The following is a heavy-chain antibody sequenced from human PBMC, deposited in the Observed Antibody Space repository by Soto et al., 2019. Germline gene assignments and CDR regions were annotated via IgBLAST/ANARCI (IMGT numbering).Heavy chain of an antibody. V-gene: IGHV4-4*02. D-gene: IGHD3-10*01. J-gene: IGHJ6*02. Sequence: SETLSLTCAVSGGSISSSNWWSWVRQPPGKGLEWIGEIYHSGSTNYNPSLKSRVTISVDKSKNQFTLKLSSVTAADTAVYYCARQAYGSQYYYYYYGMDVWGQGTTVTVSS. CDR1: GGSISSSNW. CDR2: IYHSGST. CDR3: ARQAYGSQYYYYYYGMDV.